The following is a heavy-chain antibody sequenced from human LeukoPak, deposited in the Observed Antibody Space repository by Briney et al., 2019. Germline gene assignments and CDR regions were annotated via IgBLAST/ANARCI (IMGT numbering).Heavy chain of an antibody. D-gene: IGHD6-13*01. Sequence: GGSLRLSCAASGFTFSDHYMDWVRQAPGKGLEWVGRTRNKANSYTTEYAASVKGRFTISRDESKNTLYLQMNSLKTEDTAVYYCTTESYGSSYYSGFDYWGQGTLVTVSS. V-gene: IGHV3-72*01. J-gene: IGHJ4*02. CDR3: TTESYGSSYYSGFDY. CDR2: TRNKANSYTT. CDR1: GFTFSDHY.